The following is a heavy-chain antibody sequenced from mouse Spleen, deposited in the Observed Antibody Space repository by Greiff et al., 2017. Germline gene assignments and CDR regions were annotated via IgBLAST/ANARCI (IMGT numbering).Heavy chain of an antibody. D-gene: IGHD1-2*01. J-gene: IGHJ2*01. CDR1: GYTFTDYN. CDR3: ARPFSASFYFDY. Sequence: EVQLQQSGPELVKPGASVKIPCKASGYTFTDYNMDWVKQSHGKSLEWIGDINPNNGGTIYNQKFKGKATLTVDKSSSTAYMELRSLTSEDTAVYYCARPFSASFYFDYWGQGTTLTVSS. CDR2: INPNNGGT. V-gene: IGHV1-18*01.